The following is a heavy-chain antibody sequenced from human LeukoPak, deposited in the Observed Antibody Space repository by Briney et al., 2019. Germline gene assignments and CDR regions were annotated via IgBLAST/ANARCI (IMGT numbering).Heavy chain of an antibody. CDR1: GYTFTSYD. D-gene: IGHD2-15*01. CDR2: MNPSSGNT. Sequence: GASVKVSCKASGYTFTSYDINWVRQATGQGLEWMGWMNPSSGNTGYAPKFQGRITITRDTSISTAYMELSSLRSEDTAVYYCARVGGDGFCYLYFQHWGQGTLVTVSS. V-gene: IGHV1-8*03. J-gene: IGHJ1*01. CDR3: ARVGGDGFCYLYFQH.